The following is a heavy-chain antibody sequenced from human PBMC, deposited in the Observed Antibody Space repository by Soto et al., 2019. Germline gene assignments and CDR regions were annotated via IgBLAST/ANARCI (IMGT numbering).Heavy chain of an antibody. V-gene: IGHV2-26*01. CDR1: GFSLNNPRMG. CDR2: FFSDAER. D-gene: IGHD4-17*01. J-gene: IGHJ6*02. CDR3: ARMDGDYNYYAMDV. Sequence: ASGPTLVNPTETLTLTCTVSGFSLNNPRMGVSWIRQPPGKPLEWLAHFFSDAERSYSASMQSRLTMSTDTSGSQVVLTMTNMDPVDTATYFCARMDGDYNYYAMDVWGQGTTVTVS.